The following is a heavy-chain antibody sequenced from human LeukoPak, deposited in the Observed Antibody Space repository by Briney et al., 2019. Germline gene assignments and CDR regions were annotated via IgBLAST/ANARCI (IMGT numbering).Heavy chain of an antibody. CDR2: IYYSGST. CDR3: ARLLWFGESLPHFDY. V-gene: IGHV4-39*01. D-gene: IGHD3-10*01. Sequence: SETLSLTCTVSGGSISSSSYYWGWIRQPPGKGLEWIGSIYYSGSTYYNPSLKSRVTIPVDTSKNQFSLKLSSVTAADTAVYYCARLLWFGESLPHFDYWGQGTLVTVSS. CDR1: GGSISSSSYY. J-gene: IGHJ4*02.